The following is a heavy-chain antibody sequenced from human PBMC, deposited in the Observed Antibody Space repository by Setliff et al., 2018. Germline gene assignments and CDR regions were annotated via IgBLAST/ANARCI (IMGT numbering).Heavy chain of an antibody. J-gene: IGHJ3*02. CDR3: RQAVVGRDVFDI. V-gene: IGHV4-34*01. CDR2: INHSGSG. Sequence: PSETLSLTCNVYGGSFDTYYWGWIRQPPGKGLEWFGEINHSGSGDYNPSFKGRVTISVDTSKKQFSLTLTSVTAADTALYYCRQAVVGRDVFDIWGQGTVGTVSS. CDR1: GGSFDTYY. D-gene: IGHD1-1*01.